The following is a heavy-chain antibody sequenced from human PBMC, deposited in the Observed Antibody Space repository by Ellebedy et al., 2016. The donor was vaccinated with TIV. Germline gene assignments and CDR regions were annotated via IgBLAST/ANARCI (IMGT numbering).Heavy chain of an antibody. CDR1: GFMFGSDW. D-gene: IGHD1-1*01. J-gene: IGHJ4*02. Sequence: PGGSLRLSCAASGFMFGSDWMHWVRQAAGKGPVWVARIDQYGSGTDYADFVKGRFTISRDISKNTLYLPMNSLRAEDTAVYYCAREHMTSTGSPLDYWGQGTLVTVSS. V-gene: IGHV3-74*01. CDR2: IDQYGSGT. CDR3: AREHMTSTGSPLDY.